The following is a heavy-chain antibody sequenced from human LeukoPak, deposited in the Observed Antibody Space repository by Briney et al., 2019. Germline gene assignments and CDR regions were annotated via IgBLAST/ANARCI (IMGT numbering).Heavy chain of an antibody. V-gene: IGHV3-15*07. J-gene: IGHJ4*02. D-gene: IGHD3-22*01. Sequence: GGSLRLSCAASGFTFSSYWINWVRQAPGRGLEWVGRIRSKAAGGTTEYAAPVKGRFTISRDDSKNTLYLQMNSLITDDTAVYYCALGSANYDSSDFDCWGQGTLVTVSS. CDR1: GFTFSSYW. CDR2: IRSKAAGGTT. CDR3: ALGSANYDSSDFDC.